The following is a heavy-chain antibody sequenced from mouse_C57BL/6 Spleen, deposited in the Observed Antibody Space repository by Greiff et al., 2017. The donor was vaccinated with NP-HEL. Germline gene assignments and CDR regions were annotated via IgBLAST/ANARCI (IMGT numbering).Heavy chain of an antibody. D-gene: IGHD1-1*01. Sequence: QVQLQQPGAELVRPGTSVKLSCKASGYTFTSYWMHWVKQRPGQGLEWIGVIDPSDSYTNYNQKFKGKATLTVDTSSSTAYMQLSSLTSEDSAVYYCAREGTTVVAGYFDYWGQGTTLTVSS. CDR1: GYTFTSYW. CDR3: AREGTTVVAGYFDY. J-gene: IGHJ2*01. CDR2: IDPSDSYT. V-gene: IGHV1-59*01.